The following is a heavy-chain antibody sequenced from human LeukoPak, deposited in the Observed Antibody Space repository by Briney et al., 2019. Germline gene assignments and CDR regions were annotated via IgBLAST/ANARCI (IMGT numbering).Heavy chain of an antibody. V-gene: IGHV3-21*01. CDR3: ARDRDRDDAFDI. CDR2: ITSSSSYI. CDR1: GFTFSSYG. J-gene: IGHJ3*02. D-gene: IGHD3-10*01. Sequence: GGTLRLSCVASGFTFSSYGMNWVRQAPGKGLEWVSSITSSSSYIYYADSVKGRFTISRDNVKNTLYLQMNSLRAEDTAVYYCARDRDRDDAFDIWGQGTMVTVSS.